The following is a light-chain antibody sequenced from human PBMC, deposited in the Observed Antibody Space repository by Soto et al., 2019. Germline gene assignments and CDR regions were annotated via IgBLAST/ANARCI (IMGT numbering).Light chain of an antibody. Sequence: QSALTQPASVSGSPGQSITISCTGTCSDIGNYNFVSWFQQHPDKAPKLMIYEVNKRPSGVSNRFSGSKSGNTASLTISGLQPEDEADYYCSSYAYGSTLGVFGGGTKVTVL. CDR1: CSDIGNYNF. V-gene: IGLV2-23*02. CDR2: EVN. J-gene: IGLJ3*02. CDR3: SSYAYGSTLGV.